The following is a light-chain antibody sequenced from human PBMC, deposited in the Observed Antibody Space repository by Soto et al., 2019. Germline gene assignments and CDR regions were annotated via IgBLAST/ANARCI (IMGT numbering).Light chain of an antibody. CDR1: QSVSSSY. CDR2: GGS. V-gene: IGKV3-20*01. Sequence: EIVLTQSPGTLSLSPGERATLSCRASQSVSSSYLAWIQQKPGQAPRLLIYGGSSRSTGIPDRFSGSGSGTDFTLTISRLEPEDFAVYYCQRYGSSLYTFGQGTKLEIK. CDR3: QRYGSSLYT. J-gene: IGKJ2*01.